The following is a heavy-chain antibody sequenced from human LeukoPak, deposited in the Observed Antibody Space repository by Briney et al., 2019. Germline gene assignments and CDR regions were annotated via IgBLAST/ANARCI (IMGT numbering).Heavy chain of an antibody. Sequence: SETLSLTCTVSGGSISSYYWSWIRQPPGKGLEWIGYIYYSGSTNYNPSLKSRVTISVDTSKNQFSLKLSSVTAADTAVYYCARAPYSGSYYDYWGQGTLVTDSS. J-gene: IGHJ4*02. D-gene: IGHD1-26*01. CDR3: ARAPYSGSYYDY. CDR2: IYYSGST. V-gene: IGHV4-59*01. CDR1: GGSISSYY.